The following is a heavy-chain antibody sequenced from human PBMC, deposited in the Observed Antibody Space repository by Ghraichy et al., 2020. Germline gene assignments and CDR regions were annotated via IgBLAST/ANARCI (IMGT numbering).Heavy chain of an antibody. CDR2: INYSGNT. CDR3: ARVDDFWSGFSFDY. Sequence: TLSLTCTVSGGSISSYYWNWIRQSPGKELEWIGYINYSGNTKYNPSLKSRVTISVDTSKNQFSLKLNSVTAADTAVYYCARVDDFWSGFSFDYWGQGTLVTVSS. V-gene: IGHV4-59*01. CDR1: GGSISSYY. J-gene: IGHJ4*02. D-gene: IGHD3-3*01.